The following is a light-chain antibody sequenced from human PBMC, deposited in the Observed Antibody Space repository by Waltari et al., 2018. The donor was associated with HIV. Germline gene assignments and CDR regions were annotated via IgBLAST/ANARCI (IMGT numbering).Light chain of an antibody. V-gene: IGKV4-1*01. J-gene: IGKJ1*01. CDR1: QSVLYSSNNENY. Sequence: DIVMTQSPDSLAVSLGERATINCKSSQSVLYSSNNENYLAWYQQKPGQPPKLLIYWASTRESGVPDLFSGSGSGTDFTLTISSLQAEDVAVYYCQQYYSPPGWTFGQGTKVEIK. CDR3: QQYYSPPGWT. CDR2: WAS.